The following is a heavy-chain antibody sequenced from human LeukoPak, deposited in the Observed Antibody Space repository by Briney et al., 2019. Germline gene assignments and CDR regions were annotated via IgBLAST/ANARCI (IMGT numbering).Heavy chain of an antibody. Sequence: PGGSLRLSCAASGFTFSSYWMSWVRQAPGKGLEGVANIRKDGSEKYYVDSLKGRFTISRDNAKKALYLQMNSLRAGDTDVYYCAKERNPGGGYYYHMDVWGKGTTVTVSS. CDR3: AKERNPGGGYYYHMDV. CDR2: IRKDGSEK. CDR1: GFTFSSYW. D-gene: IGHD3-16*01. J-gene: IGHJ6*03. V-gene: IGHV3-7*01.